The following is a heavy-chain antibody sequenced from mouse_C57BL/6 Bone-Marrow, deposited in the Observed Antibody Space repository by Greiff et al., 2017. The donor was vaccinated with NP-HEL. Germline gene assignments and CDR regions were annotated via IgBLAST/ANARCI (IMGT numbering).Heavy chain of an antibody. J-gene: IGHJ4*01. CDR2: IDPSDSET. CDR3: AREGKAYAMDY. V-gene: IGHV1-52*01. D-gene: IGHD1-3*01. CDR1: GYTFTSYW. Sequence: QVQLQQPGAELVRPGSSVKLSCKASGYTFTSYWMHWVKQRPIQGLEWIGNIDPSDSETHYNQKFKDKATLTGDKSTSTAYMQLSSLTSEDSAVYYCAREGKAYAMDYWGQGTSVTVSS.